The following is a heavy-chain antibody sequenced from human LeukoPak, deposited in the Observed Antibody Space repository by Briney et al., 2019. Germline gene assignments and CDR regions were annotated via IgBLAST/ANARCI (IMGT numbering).Heavy chain of an antibody. Sequence: PSETLSLTCTVSGVSISIDYWSWIRLPPGKGLEWICYIYYIVSSNYNPSLKSRVTMPFDTAKDQFSLKLTSVTAPETAVYYCARRLRKNLFEPWGERTLVTVSS. V-gene: IGHV4-59*08. CDR1: GVSISIDY. J-gene: IGHJ5*02. CDR2: IYYIVSS. CDR3: ARRLRKNLFEP. D-gene: IGHD2-15*01.